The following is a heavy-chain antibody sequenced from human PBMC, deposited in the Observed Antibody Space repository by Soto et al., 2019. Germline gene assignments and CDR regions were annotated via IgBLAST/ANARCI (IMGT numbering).Heavy chain of an antibody. Sequence: SETLSLTCAVSGGSISTSNWWSWVRQRPGKGLEWIGEVYRTGSTNYNPSLESRLTISVDKSKDQFSLKLTSVTAADTAVYYCARARAPIAAAAIFDCWGQGTLVTVSS. V-gene: IGHV4-4*02. CDR3: ARARAPIAAAAIFDC. CDR2: VYRTGST. J-gene: IGHJ4*02. D-gene: IGHD6-13*01. CDR1: GGSISTSNW.